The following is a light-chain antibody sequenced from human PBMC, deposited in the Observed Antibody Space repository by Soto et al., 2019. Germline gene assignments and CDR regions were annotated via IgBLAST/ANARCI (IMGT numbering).Light chain of an antibody. V-gene: IGLV3-21*02. CDR2: DDS. J-gene: IGLJ1*01. CDR3: QVWDSSSADHSV. CDR1: NIKSKS. Sequence: SDLTLPPSVSLAPGQTASITSRGNNIKSKSVHWYQRTPGQAPVLVVYDDSDRPSGIPGRFSGANSRNTATLTISRVEAGDEADHYCQVWDSSSADHSVFGTGTKGTV.